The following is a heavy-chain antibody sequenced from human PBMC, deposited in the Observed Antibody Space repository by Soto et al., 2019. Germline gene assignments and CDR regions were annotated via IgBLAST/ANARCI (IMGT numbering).Heavy chain of an antibody. D-gene: IGHD3-10*01. V-gene: IGHV4-38-2*01. CDR3: ARVGWFGELLGYFDY. CDR1: GYSISSGYY. CDR2: IYHSGST. J-gene: IGHJ4*02. Sequence: LSLTCAVSGYSISSGYYWGWIRQPPGKGLEWIGSIYHSGSTYYNPSLKSRVTISVDTSKNQFSLKLSSVTAADTAVYYCARVGWFGELLGYFDYWGQGTLVTVSS.